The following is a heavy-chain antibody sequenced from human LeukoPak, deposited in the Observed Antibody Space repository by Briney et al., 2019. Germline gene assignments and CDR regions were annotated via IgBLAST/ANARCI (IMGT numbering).Heavy chain of an antibody. D-gene: IGHD3-10*01. V-gene: IGHV1-46*01. J-gene: IGHJ4*02. Sequence: ASVKVSCKESGYTFTSYYIHWVRQAHGQGLEWMGVFNPNTGRPTYAQKFQGRVTMTSDTSTNTVYMEFSSLRSEDTAVYYCARGGYYYDSGSYYNHFDYWGQGTLVTVSS. CDR1: GYTFTSYY. CDR3: ARGGYYYDSGSYYNHFDY. CDR2: FNPNTGRP.